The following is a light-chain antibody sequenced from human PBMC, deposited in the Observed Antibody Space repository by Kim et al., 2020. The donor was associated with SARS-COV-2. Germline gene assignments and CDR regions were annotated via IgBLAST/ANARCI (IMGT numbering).Light chain of an antibody. Sequence: GQSMTISCVGTSTDVGGYNFVSWYQHQPGKAPQLLIFEVTERPSGVSSRFSGSKSGNTASLTISGRQPQDAGDYYCTSYTDSTTLVFGTGTKVTVL. V-gene: IGLV2-14*01. CDR3: TSYTDSTTLV. CDR2: EVT. J-gene: IGLJ1*01. CDR1: STDVGGYNF.